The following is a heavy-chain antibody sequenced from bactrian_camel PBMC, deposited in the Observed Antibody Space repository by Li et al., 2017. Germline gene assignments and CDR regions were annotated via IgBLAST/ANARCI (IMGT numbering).Heavy chain of an antibody. V-gene: IGHV3S40*01. CDR3: AARCQLSTFGSMWYARNVDDF. CDR2: INSAGDNT. Sequence: VQLVESGGGTVQAGGSLRLSCTSSIRILKKNYMGWFRQAPGKGLEWVSTINSAGDNTYYADSVKGRFTISQDGAKNTVYLQMNSLNPEDTAMYYCAARCQLSTFGSMWYARNVDDFWGQGTQVTVS. CDR1: IRILKKNY. J-gene: IGHJ4*01. D-gene: IGHD6*01.